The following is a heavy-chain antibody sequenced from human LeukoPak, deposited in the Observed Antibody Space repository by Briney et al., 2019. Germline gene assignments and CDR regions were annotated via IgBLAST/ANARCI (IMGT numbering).Heavy chain of an antibody. D-gene: IGHD3-10*01. CDR2: IIPIFGTA. J-gene: IGHJ4*02. CDR3: AARFGEYRRGSFDY. V-gene: IGHV1-69*05. Sequence: SVKVSCKASGGTFSSYAISWVRQAPGQGLEWMGGIIPIFGTANYAQKFQGRVTITTDESTSTDYMDLSSLRSEDTAVYYCAARFGEYRRGSFDYWGQGTLVTVSS. CDR1: GGTFSSYA.